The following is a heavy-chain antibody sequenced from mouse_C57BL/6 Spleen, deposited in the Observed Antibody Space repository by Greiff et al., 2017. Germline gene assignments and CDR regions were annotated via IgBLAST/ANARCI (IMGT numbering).Heavy chain of an antibody. CDR3: AREHGGSSPYFDY. Sequence: EVKLVESGGGLVKPGGSLTLSCAASGFTFSSYAMSWVRQTPEKRLEWVATISDGGSYTYYPDNVKGRFTISRDNAKNNLYLQMSHLKSEDTAMYYCAREHGGSSPYFDYWGQGTTLTVSS. CDR1: GFTFSSYA. CDR2: ISDGGSYT. D-gene: IGHD1-1*01. J-gene: IGHJ2*01. V-gene: IGHV5-4*01.